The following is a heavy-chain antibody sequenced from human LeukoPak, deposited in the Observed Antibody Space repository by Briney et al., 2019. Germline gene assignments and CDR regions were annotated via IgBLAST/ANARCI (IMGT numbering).Heavy chain of an antibody. CDR2: ISSSGSSI. CDR3: ARDEPGMAVVG. J-gene: IGHJ4*02. Sequence: PGGSLRLSCAASGFAFSDYYMSWIRQAPGKGLEWVSYISSSGSSIFYAASVKRRFIFSSDYTKYSLYLQMNSLRADDTAVYYGARDEPGMAVVGWGQGTLVTVSS. V-gene: IGHV3-11*01. CDR1: GFAFSDYY. D-gene: IGHD6-19*01.